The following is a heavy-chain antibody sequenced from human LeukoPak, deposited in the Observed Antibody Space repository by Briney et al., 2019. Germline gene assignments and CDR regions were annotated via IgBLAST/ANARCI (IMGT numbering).Heavy chain of an antibody. CDR1: GGSISSSSYY. J-gene: IGHJ4*02. CDR3: ASPMVVPFDY. CDR2: IYYSGST. D-gene: IGHD2-15*01. Sequence: SETLSLTCTVSGGSISSSSYYWGWIRQPPGKGLEWIGSIYYSGSTYYNPSLKSRVTISVDTSKNQFSLKLSSVTAADTAVYYCASPMVVPFDYWGQGTLVAVSS. V-gene: IGHV4-39*01.